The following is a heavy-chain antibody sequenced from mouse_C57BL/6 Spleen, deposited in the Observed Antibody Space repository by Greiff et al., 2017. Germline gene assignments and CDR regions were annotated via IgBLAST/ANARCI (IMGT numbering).Heavy chain of an antibody. J-gene: IGHJ2*01. CDR2: IDPNSGGT. V-gene: IGHV1-72*01. Sequence: VKLQESGAELVKPGASVKLSCTASGYTFTSYWMHWVKQRPGRGLEWIGRIDPNSGGTKSTEKFPSKATLTVDKPSSTAYMHLSSLTSEDSAVYYCARDSNWDYWGQGTTLTVSS. CDR1: GYTFTSYW. D-gene: IGHD2-5*01. CDR3: ARDSNWDY.